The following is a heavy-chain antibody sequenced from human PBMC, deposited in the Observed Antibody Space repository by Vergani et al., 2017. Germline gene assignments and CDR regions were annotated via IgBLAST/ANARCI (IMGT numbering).Heavy chain of an antibody. J-gene: IGHJ4*02. V-gene: IGHV3-73*02. Sequence: DVKLGQSGGGQVEPGESLEVSGAACEFKMSDFDRDWARQASGRGREWVGRSGWEEARMIANSVSSFSASVRGRFGISRDDSKNAVHLRLSNLGVEDTALYYCSRSKSINPWRTEIRLGWFVFWGQGTLVTV. D-gene: IGHD5-24*01. CDR2: SGWEEARMIANSVS. CDR1: EFKMSDFD. CDR3: SRSKSINPWRTEIRLGWFVF.